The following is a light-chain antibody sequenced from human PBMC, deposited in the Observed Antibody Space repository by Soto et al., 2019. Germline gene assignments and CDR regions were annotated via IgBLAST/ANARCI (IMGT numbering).Light chain of an antibody. V-gene: IGLV1-47*01. CDR3: AAWDDSLSGLYV. Sequence: QSVLNQPPSASGTPGQRVTISCSGSSSNIGSNYVYWYQQLPGTAPKLLIYRNNQRPSGVPDRFSGSKSGTSASLAISGLRSEDEADYYCAAWDDSLSGLYVFGTGTKVTV. CDR2: RNN. CDR1: SSNIGSNY. J-gene: IGLJ1*01.